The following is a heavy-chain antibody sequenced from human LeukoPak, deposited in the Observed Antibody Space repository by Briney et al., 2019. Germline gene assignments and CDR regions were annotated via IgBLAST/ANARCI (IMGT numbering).Heavy chain of an antibody. CDR1: GYRFTSYW. J-gene: IGHJ4*02. V-gene: IGHV5-51*01. CDR3: ARRSMGFGELLSHFDY. D-gene: IGHD3-10*01. CDR2: IYPGDSDT. Sequence: GESLKISCKGSGYRFTSYWIGWVRQMPGKGLEWMGIIYPGDSDTRYSPSFQGQVTISADKSISTAYLQWSSLKASDTAMYYCARRSMGFGELLSHFDYWGQGTLVTVSS.